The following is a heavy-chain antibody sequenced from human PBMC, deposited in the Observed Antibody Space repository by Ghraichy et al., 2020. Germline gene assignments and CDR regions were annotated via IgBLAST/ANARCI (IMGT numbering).Heavy chain of an antibody. D-gene: IGHD2-2*01. CDR3: ARSGYLGYCSSTSCPRWFDP. CDR1: GGSFSGYY. J-gene: IGHJ5*02. V-gene: IGHV4-34*01. Sequence: SETLSLTCAVYGGSFSGYYWSWIRQPPGKGLEWIGEINHSGSTNYNPSLKSRVTISVDTSKNQFSLKLSSVTAADTAVYYCARSGYLGYCSSTSCPRWFDPWGQGTLVTVSS. CDR2: INHSGST.